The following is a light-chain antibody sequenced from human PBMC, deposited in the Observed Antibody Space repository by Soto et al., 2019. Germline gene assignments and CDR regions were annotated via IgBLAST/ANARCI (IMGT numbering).Light chain of an antibody. CDR2: CAS. J-gene: IGKJ1*01. Sequence: DIVMTQSPDSLAVSLGERATINCKSSQSVIYSPNNKNYLAWYKHKPGQPPKMLIYCASIRQSGVPERFSGSGSGTDFTLTISSLQSEDVAIYYCQQYYTNSGSFGQGTKVEIK. CDR3: QQYYTNSGS. CDR1: QSVIYSPNNKNY. V-gene: IGKV4-1*01.